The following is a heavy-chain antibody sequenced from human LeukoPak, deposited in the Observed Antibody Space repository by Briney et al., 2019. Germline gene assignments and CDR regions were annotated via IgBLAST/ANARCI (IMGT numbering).Heavy chain of an antibody. CDR2: INPNSGGT. CDR1: GYTFTGYY. Sequence: GASVKVSCKASGYTFTGYYMHWVRQAPGQGLEWMGRINPNSGGTNYAQKFQGRVTMTRDTSISTAYMELSRLRSDDTAVYYCAREPPGCSSTSCYTSDYYYRKDVWGQGTTVTVSS. V-gene: IGHV1-2*06. J-gene: IGHJ6*02. CDR3: AREPPGCSSTSCYTSDYYYRKDV. D-gene: IGHD2-2*02.